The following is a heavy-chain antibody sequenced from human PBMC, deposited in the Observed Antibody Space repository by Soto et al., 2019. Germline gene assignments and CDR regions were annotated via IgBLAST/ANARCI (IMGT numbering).Heavy chain of an antibody. D-gene: IGHD6-13*01. CDR3: ARSSRVDY. V-gene: IGHV4-34*01. CDR1: GSPFSAFY. Sequence: PSEPLSPTYAFSGSPFSAFYWSRIRQPPGKGLEWVGEINHSGSTNYNPSLKSRVTISVDTSKNQFSLKLSSVTAADTAMYYWARSSRVDYWGQGTLVTVSP. CDR2: INHSGST. J-gene: IGHJ4*02.